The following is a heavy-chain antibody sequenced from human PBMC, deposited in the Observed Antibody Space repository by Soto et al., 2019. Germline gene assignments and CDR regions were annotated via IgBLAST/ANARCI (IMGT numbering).Heavy chain of an antibody. Sequence: VQLVESGGGVVQPGRSLRLSCAASGFTFSSYGMHWVRQAPGKGLEWVAVISYDGSNKYYADSVKGRFTISRDNSKNTLYLQMNSLRAEDTAVYYCAKSRDFGGAGVWGKGTTVTVSS. CDR3: AKSRDFGGAGV. CDR2: ISYDGSNK. J-gene: IGHJ6*04. D-gene: IGHD3-3*01. CDR1: GFTFSSYG. V-gene: IGHV3-30*18.